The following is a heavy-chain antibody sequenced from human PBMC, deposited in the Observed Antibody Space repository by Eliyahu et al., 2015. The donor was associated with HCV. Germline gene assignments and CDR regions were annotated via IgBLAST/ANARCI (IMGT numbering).Heavy chain of an antibody. J-gene: IGHJ5*02. D-gene: IGHD3-16*02. CDR2: ISYDGSNK. Sequence: EWVAVISYDGSNKYYADSVKGRFTISRDNSKNTLYLQMNSLRAEDTAVYYCARVGSPGIWGSYRYTDWFDPWGQGTLVTVSS. V-gene: IGHV3-30*04. CDR3: ARVGSPGIWGSYRYTDWFDP.